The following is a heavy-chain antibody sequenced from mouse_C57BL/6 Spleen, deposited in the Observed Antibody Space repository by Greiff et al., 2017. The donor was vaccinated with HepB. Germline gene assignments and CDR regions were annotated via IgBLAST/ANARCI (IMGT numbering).Heavy chain of an antibody. J-gene: IGHJ2*01. Sequence: VQLQQSGAELVRPGASVTLSCKASGYTFTDYEMHWVKQTPVHGLEWIGAIDPETGGTAYNQKFKGKAILTADKSSSTAYMGLRSLTSEDSAVYYCTRRDYGSSYVDYWGQGTTLTVSS. CDR1: GYTFTDYE. CDR3: TRRDYGSSYVDY. D-gene: IGHD1-1*01. V-gene: IGHV1-15*01. CDR2: IDPETGGT.